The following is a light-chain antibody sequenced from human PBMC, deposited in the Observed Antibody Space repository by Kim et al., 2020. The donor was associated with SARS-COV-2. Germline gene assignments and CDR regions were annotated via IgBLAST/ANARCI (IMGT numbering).Light chain of an antibody. J-gene: IGKJ5*01. Sequence: EIVLTQSPATMSSSPGETATFSCRASESVDSSKLAWYQQKPGQAPRLLIFGTSSRATGIPARFSGSGSGTDFTLTISRLEPEDFAVYYCQQFAGSPPITFGQGTRLEIK. CDR1: ESVDSSK. CDR2: GTS. CDR3: QQFAGSPPIT. V-gene: IGKV3-20*01.